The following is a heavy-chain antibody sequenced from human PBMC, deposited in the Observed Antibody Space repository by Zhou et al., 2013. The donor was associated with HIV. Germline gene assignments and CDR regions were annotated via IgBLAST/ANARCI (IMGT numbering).Heavy chain of an antibody. V-gene: IGHV1-18*01. D-gene: IGHD2-2*01. CDR2: ISAYDGNT. CDR1: GGTFNSNG. Sequence: QVHLVQSGAEVKKAGSSVRVSCKTAGGTFNSNGVSWVRQAPGQGLEWMGWISAYDGNTHFAAQVQDRITMSIDTATNTAHMELGSLTSDDTAVYFCARDRLLQGYSSSWFIDYWGQGTLVTVSS. CDR3: ARDRLLQGYSSSWFIDY. J-gene: IGHJ4*02.